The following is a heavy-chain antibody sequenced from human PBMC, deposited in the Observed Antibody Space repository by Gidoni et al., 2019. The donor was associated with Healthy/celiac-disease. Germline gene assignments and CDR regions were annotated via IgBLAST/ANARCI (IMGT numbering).Heavy chain of an antibody. D-gene: IGHD4-17*01. CDR1: GYTLTELS. J-gene: IGHJ4*02. V-gene: IGHV1-24*01. CDR2: FDPEDGET. Sequence: QVQLVPSGAELKKPGASVTVSCKVSGYTLTELSMPLVRQAPGKGLEWMGGFDPEDGETIYAQKFQGRVTMTEDTSTDTAYMELSSLRSEDTAVYYCATDLDYGGTHWGQGTLVTVSS. CDR3: ATDLDYGGTH.